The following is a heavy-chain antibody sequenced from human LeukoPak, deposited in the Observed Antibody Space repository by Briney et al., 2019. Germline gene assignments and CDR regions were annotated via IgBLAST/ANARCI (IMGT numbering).Heavy chain of an antibody. J-gene: IGHJ4*02. CDR2: ISYDGSNK. Sequence: GRSLRLSCAASGFTFSSYGMHWVRQAPGKGLEWVAVISYDGSNKYYADSVKGRFTISRDNSKNTLYLQMNSLRAEDTAVYYCAKASRKRIAAAPLRYWGQGTLVTVSS. V-gene: IGHV3-30*18. CDR3: AKASRKRIAAAPLRY. CDR1: GFTFSSYG. D-gene: IGHD6-13*01.